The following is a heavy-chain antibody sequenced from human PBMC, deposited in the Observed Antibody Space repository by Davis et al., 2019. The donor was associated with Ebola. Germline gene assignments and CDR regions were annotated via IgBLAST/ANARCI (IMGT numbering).Heavy chain of an antibody. CDR1: GGSFSDYY. V-gene: IGHV4-34*01. J-gene: IGHJ4*02. CDR2: INHSGST. CDR3: AGGGYGTSCDY. Sequence: MPSETLSLTCAVYGGSFSDYYWSWIRQPPGKGLEWIGEINHSGSTNYNPSLKSRVTISVDTSKNQFSLKLSSVTAADTAVYYCAGGGYGTSCDYWGQGTLVTVSS. D-gene: IGHD5-12*01.